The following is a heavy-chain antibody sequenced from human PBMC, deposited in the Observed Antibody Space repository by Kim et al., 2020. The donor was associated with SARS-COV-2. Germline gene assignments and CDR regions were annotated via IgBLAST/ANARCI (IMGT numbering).Heavy chain of an antibody. J-gene: IGHJ4*02. CDR3: AREGYDILTGYYPH. D-gene: IGHD3-9*01. CDR1: GYTFTSYA. Sequence: ASVKVSCKASGYTFTSYAMNWVRQAPGQGLEWMGWINTNTGNPTYAQGFTGRFVFSLDTSVSTAYLQISSLKAEDTAVYYCAREGYDILTGYYPHWGQGTLVTVSS. V-gene: IGHV7-4-1*02. CDR2: INTNTGNP.